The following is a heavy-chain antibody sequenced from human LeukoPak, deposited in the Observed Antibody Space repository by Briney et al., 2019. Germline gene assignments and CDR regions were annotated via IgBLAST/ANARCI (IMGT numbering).Heavy chain of an antibody. J-gene: IGHJ4*02. CDR2: INHSGST. V-gene: IGHV4-34*01. CDR3: ARIYKN. Sequence: NTSETLSLTCAVYGGSFSGYYWSWIRQPPGKGLEWIGEINHSGSTNYNPSLKSRVTISVDTSKNQFSLKLSSVTAADTAVYYRARIYKNWGQGTLVTVSS. CDR1: GGSFSGYY. D-gene: IGHD1-20*01.